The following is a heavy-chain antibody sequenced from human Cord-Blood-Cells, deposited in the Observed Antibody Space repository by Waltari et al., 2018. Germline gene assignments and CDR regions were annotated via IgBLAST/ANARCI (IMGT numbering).Heavy chain of an antibody. D-gene: IGHD6-6*01. Sequence: QVQLVQSGAEVKKPGASVKVSCKASGYTFTGDYMHWVRKAPGQGLEWVGWSNPNSGGTNYAQKFQGRVTMTMDTSISTAYMELSRLRSDDTAVYYCARTPPAIAARPFDYWGQGTLVTVSS. CDR1: GYTFTGDY. V-gene: IGHV1-2*02. CDR2: SNPNSGGT. J-gene: IGHJ4*02. CDR3: ARTPPAIAARPFDY.